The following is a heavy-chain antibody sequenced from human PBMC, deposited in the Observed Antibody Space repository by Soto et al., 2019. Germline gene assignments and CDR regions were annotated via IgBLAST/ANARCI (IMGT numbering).Heavy chain of an antibody. CDR2: SNPNSGGT. CDR1: GYIFTGYD. J-gene: IGHJ6*01. D-gene: IGHD3-3*01. CDR3: ARMFPIFGGVDSYGPDV. V-gene: IGHV1-2*04. Sequence: ASMKVPCKASGYIFTGYDMHWVRQAPGQGLEWVGWSNPNSGGTNYAKKFQGWVTITRDTSISTAYMEPTSLRTDDTAVYYCARMFPIFGGVDSYGPDVWAQG.